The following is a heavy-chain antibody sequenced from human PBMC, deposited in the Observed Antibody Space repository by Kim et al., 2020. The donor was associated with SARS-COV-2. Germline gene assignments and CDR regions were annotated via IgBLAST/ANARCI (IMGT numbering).Heavy chain of an antibody. CDR1: GFTFSSYA. D-gene: IGHD6-19*01. V-gene: IGHV3-30*04. Sequence: GGSLRLFCAASGFTFSSYAMHWVRQAPGKGLEWVAVISYDGSNKYYADSVKGRFTISRDNSKNTLYLQMNSLRAEDTAVYYCAREPYPKTRYSSGWYFFVYWGQGTLVTVAS. CDR2: ISYDGSNK. CDR3: AREPYPKTRYSSGWYFFVY. J-gene: IGHJ4*02.